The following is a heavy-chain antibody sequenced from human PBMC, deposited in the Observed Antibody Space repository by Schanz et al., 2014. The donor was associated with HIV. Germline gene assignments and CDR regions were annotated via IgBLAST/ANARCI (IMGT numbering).Heavy chain of an antibody. CDR2: IRGGAGGT. CDR3: VGHGSSSS. D-gene: IGHD6-6*01. J-gene: IGHJ5*02. V-gene: IGHV3-23*04. CDR1: GFTFSSYG. Sequence: VQLVESGGALVQPGRSLRLSCAASGFTFSSYGMHWVRQAPGKGLEWVSDIRGGAGGTYYADSVKGRFTISRDNSKSTLYLQMNRLRAEDTAVYYCVGHGSSSSWGLGTLVTVSS.